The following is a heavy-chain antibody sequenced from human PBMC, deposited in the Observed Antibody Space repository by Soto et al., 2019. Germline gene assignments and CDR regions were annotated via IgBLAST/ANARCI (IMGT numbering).Heavy chain of an antibody. V-gene: IGHV4-39*01. CDR1: GGSISSSSYY. D-gene: IGHD5-12*01. Sequence: SDTLSLTCTVSGGSISSSSYYWGWIRQPPGKGLEWIGSIYYSGSTYYNPSLKSRVTISVDTSKNQFSLKLSSVTAADTAVYYCARRFGYSGYPILYEFDYWGQGTLVTVSS. CDR2: IYYSGST. CDR3: ARRFGYSGYPILYEFDY. J-gene: IGHJ4*02.